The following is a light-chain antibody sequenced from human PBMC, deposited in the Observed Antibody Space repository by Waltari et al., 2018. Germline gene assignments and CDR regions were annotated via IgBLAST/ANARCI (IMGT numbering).Light chain of an antibody. Sequence: EIVLTQSPGTLSLSPGERATLSCRASQSVSSSYLAWYQQKPGQAPRLLIYGASSRDTGIPDRCSGSGSGTDFTLTISRLEPEDFAVYYCQQYGSSRGYTFGQGTKLEIK. CDR2: GAS. J-gene: IGKJ2*01. CDR3: QQYGSSRGYT. CDR1: QSVSSSY. V-gene: IGKV3-20*01.